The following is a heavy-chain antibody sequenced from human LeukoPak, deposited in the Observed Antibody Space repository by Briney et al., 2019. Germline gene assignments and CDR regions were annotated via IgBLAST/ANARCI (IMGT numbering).Heavy chain of an antibody. CDR3: ATRGMVRGVIIPNEYYFDY. J-gene: IGHJ4*02. D-gene: IGHD3-10*01. Sequence: SVKVSFKASGGTFSIYAISWVRQAPGQGLEWMGGIIPIFGTANYAQKFQGRVTITADESTSTAYMELSSLRSEDTAVYYCATRGMVRGVIIPNEYYFDYWGQGTLVTVSS. CDR1: GGTFSIYA. V-gene: IGHV1-69*01. CDR2: IIPIFGTA.